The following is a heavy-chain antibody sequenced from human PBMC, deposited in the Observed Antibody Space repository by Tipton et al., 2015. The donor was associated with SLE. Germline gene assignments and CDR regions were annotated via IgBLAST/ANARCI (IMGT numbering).Heavy chain of an antibody. CDR1: GGSISSGSYY. CDR2: IYTSGST. D-gene: IGHD2-15*01. V-gene: IGHV4-61*09. Sequence: LRLTCTVSGGSISSGSYYWSWIRQPAGKGLEWIGYIYTSGSTNYSPSLKSRVTISVDTSKNQFSLKLSSVTAADTAVYYCARGGDIVVVVADGGWFDPWGQGTLVTVSS. J-gene: IGHJ5*02. CDR3: ARGGDIVVVVADGGWFDP.